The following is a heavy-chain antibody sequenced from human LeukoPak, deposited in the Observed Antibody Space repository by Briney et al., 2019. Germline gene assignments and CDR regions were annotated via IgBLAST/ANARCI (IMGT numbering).Heavy chain of an antibody. V-gene: IGHV3-21*01. Sequence: SGGSLRLSCAASGFTFSSYSMNWVRQAPGKGLEWVSSISSSSYIYYADSVKGRFTISRDNAKNSLYLQMNSLRAEDTAVYYCARNLDYGGNSGLGYWGQGTLVTVSS. J-gene: IGHJ4*02. CDR2: ISSSSYI. CDR3: ARNLDYGGNSGLGY. CDR1: GFTFSSYS. D-gene: IGHD4-23*01.